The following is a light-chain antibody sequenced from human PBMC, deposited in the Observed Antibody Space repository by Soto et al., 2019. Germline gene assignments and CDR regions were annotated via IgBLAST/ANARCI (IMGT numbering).Light chain of an antibody. Sequence: DIVMTQSPATLSFSAGESATLSCRGSQSVSSSSLAWYQQKAGQDPRLLIYGASTRATGIPARCSGSGSGTEITPTISSLQSEDYAVYYCQQYHKWPPITCGQGTRLDIK. CDR1: QSVSSS. J-gene: IGKJ5*01. V-gene: IGKV3-15*01. CDR2: GAS. CDR3: QQYHKWPPIT.